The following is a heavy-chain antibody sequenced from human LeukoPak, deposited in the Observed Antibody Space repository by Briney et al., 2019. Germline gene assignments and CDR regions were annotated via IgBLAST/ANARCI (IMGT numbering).Heavy chain of an antibody. CDR2: IKRKTDGGTT. Sequence: GGSLRLSCAASGFTFSNAWMSWVRQAPGKGLEWVGRIKRKTDGGTTDYAAPVKGRFTISRDDSKNTLYLQMNSLKTEDTAVYYCTTMIVVVTNAFDIWGQGTMVTVSS. D-gene: IGHD3-22*01. CDR1: GFTFSNAW. V-gene: IGHV3-15*01. CDR3: TTMIVVVTNAFDI. J-gene: IGHJ3*02.